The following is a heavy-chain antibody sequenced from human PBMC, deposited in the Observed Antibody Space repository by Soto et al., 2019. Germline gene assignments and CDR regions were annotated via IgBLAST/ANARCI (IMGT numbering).Heavy chain of an antibody. D-gene: IGHD3-9*01. V-gene: IGHV1-24*01. CDR2: FDPEDGET. CDR1: GYTLTELS. CDR3: ATDEPGRLRYHYYFDY. Sequence: ASVKVSCKVSGYTLTELSMHWVRQAPGKGLEWMGGFDPEDGETIYAQKFQGRVTMTEDTSTDTAYMELSSLRSEDTAVYYCATDEPGRLRYHYYFDYWGQGTLVTVSS. J-gene: IGHJ4*02.